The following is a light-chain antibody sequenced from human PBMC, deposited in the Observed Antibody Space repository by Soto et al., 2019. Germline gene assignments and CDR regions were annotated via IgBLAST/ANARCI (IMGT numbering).Light chain of an antibody. Sequence: QSVLTQPASVSGSPGQSITISCTGTSSEVGGYNYVSCYQQHPGKAPKLMIYDVSNRPSGVSNRISGSKSGNTATLTISGRQAEDGADYYCSSYTSSSTLVVFGGGTKLTVL. V-gene: IGLV2-14*01. CDR1: SSEVGGYNY. CDR3: SSYTSSSTLVV. J-gene: IGLJ2*01. CDR2: DVS.